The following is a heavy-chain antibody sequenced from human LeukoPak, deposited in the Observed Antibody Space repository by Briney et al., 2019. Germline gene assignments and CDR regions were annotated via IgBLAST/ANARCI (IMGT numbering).Heavy chain of an antibody. J-gene: IGHJ6*02. Sequence: GGSLRLSCAASGFTFSSYEMNWVRQAPGKGLEWVSYISSGSTIYYADSVKGRFTISRDNAKNSLHLQMNSLRAEDTAVYYCARDSTANRGYSSYYYYYGMDVWGQGTTVTVSS. CDR2: ISSGSTI. CDR3: ARDSTANRGYSSYYYYYGMDV. V-gene: IGHV3-48*03. CDR1: GFTFSSYE. D-gene: IGHD5-18*01.